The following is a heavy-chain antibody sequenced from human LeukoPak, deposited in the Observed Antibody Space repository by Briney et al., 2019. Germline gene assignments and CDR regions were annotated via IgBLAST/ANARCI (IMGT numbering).Heavy chain of an antibody. J-gene: IGHJ5*02. D-gene: IGHD3-22*01. CDR1: GYTLTSYY. CDR2: INPSGGRT. V-gene: IGHV1-46*01. CDR3: ARGAHVRMYDSNHNCFDP. Sequence: ASVTVSCQASGYTLTSYYLYWMRQAHGHGLAWMGLINPSGGRTNSAHKFQGRVTMTRDMSTSTVYMELSSLSSEDTAVYYCARGAHVRMYDSNHNCFDPWGEGTLVTVSP.